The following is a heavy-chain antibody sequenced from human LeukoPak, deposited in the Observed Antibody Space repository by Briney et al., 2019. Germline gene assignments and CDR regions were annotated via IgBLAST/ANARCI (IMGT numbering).Heavy chain of an antibody. D-gene: IGHD3-10*01. V-gene: IGHV4-4*07. CDR2: FNTRGIT. Sequence: SETLSLTCTVSGVSISIYQWYWIRQPAGKGLEWIGRFNTRGITTYNSSLKTRVIISLDNSKNQFYLTLTSVTAADTAVYYCARGNYYGSASRGGFDYWGQGILVTVSA. J-gene: IGHJ4*02. CDR1: GVSISIYQ. CDR3: ARGNYYGSASRGGFDY.